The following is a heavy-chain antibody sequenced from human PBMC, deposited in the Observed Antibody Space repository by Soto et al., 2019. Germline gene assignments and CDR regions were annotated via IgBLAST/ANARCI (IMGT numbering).Heavy chain of an antibody. Sequence: GESLKISCKGSGYSFAGYWITWVRQKPGKGLEWMGRIDPSDSQTYYSPSFRGHVTISVTKSITTVFLQWSSLRASDTAMYYCTRQIYDSDTGPNFRYYFDSWGQGTPVTVSS. J-gene: IGHJ4*02. D-gene: IGHD3-22*01. CDR1: GYSFAGYW. CDR3: TRQIYDSDTGPNFRYYFDS. CDR2: IDPSDSQT. V-gene: IGHV5-10-1*01.